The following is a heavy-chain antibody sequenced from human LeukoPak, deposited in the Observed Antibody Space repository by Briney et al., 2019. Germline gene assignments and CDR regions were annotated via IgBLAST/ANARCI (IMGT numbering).Heavy chain of an antibody. V-gene: IGHV1-18*01. D-gene: IGHD3-22*01. CDR1: GYTFTSYG. J-gene: IGHJ4*02. CDR2: ISAYNGNT. CDR3: ARVYGGGYDSSGYLDY. Sequence: ASVKVSCTASGYTFTSYGISWVRQAPGQGLEWMGWISAYNGNTNYAQKLQGRVTMTTDTSTSTAYMELRSLRSDDTAVYYCARVYGGGYDSSGYLDYWGQGTLVTVSS.